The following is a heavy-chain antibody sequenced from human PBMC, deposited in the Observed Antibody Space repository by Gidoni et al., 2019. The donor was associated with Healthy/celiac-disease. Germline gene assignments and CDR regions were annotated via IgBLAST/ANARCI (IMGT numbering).Heavy chain of an antibody. Sequence: QLQLQESGPGLVKPSETLSLTCTVSGGSISSSSYYWGWIRQPPGKGLEWIGSIYYSGSTYYNPSLKSRVTISVDTSKNQFSLKLSSVTAADTAVYYCASLAVAGTYYFDYWGQGTLVTVSS. D-gene: IGHD6-19*01. CDR2: IYYSGST. J-gene: IGHJ4*02. CDR1: GGSISSSSYY. CDR3: ASLAVAGTYYFDY. V-gene: IGHV4-39*01.